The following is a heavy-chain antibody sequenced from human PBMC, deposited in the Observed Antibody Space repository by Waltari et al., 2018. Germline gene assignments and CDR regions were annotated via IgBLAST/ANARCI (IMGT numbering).Heavy chain of an antibody. D-gene: IGHD5-18*01. CDR2: IKQDGIEK. J-gene: IGHJ4*02. Sequence: EVQLVESGGGLVQPGGSLRLSCAASGFTFSSYWMSWVRQAPGKGLELVANIKQDGIEKYYVDSVKGRFTISRDNAKNSLYLQMNSLRAEDTAVYYCARVGDTAKASPFDYWGQGTLVTVSS. CDR3: ARVGDTAKASPFDY. CDR1: GFTFSSYW. V-gene: IGHV3-7*01.